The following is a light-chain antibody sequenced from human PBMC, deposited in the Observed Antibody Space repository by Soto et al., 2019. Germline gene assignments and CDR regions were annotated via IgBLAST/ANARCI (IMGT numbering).Light chain of an antibody. CDR3: QQHNQWPIT. CDR2: YIS. J-gene: IGKJ5*01. CDR1: QSVCSN. V-gene: IGKV3D-15*01. Sequence: EIVMTHSPTTLSVSPGARSTLSCSASQSVCSNLAWYQQKPGKAPRLLIYYISTRATGIPARLSGSGSGTELTLTINCLQSEDSAVYYCQQHNQWPITFVHGTGLEIK.